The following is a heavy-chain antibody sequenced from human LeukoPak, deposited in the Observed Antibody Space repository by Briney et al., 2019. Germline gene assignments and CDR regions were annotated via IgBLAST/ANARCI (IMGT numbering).Heavy chain of an antibody. Sequence: GGSLRLSCAASGFTFSSYTMPWVRQAPGKGLDWVAFISYGGTDKYYADSVKGRFAISRDNSRNTLYLQMNSLRPEDTAMYYCARDPLSLRAYYVDYWGQGSLVTVSS. V-gene: IGHV3-30*09. D-gene: IGHD3-10*01. CDR3: ARDPLSLRAYYVDY. CDR1: GFTFSSYT. CDR2: ISYGGTDK. J-gene: IGHJ4*02.